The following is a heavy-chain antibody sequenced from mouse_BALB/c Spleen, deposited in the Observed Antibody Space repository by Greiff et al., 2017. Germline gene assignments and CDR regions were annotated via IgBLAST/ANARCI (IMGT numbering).Heavy chain of an antibody. J-gene: IGHJ2*01. D-gene: IGHD4-1*01. CDR3: ARRLTGTGGYYFGY. V-gene: IGHV1-14*01. CDR2: INPYNDGT. CDR1: GYTFTSYV. Sequence: EVKVVESGPELVKPGASVKMSCKASGYTFTSYVMHWVKQKPGQGLEWIGYINPYNDGTKYNEKFKGKATLTSVKSSSTAYMELSSLTSEDSAVYYCARRLTGTGGYYFGYWGQGTTLTVSS.